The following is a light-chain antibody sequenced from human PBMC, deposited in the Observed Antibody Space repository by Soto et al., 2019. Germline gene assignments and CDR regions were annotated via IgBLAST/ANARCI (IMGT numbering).Light chain of an antibody. CDR1: SSDIGASNY. J-gene: IGLJ1*01. V-gene: IGLV2-14*03. CDR3: SSYTTLSTLGV. Sequence: QSALTQPASVSGSPGQSITISCTGTSSDIGASNYVSWYQQRPGKAPKLMIYDVSNRPSGVSNRFSGSKSGNTASLTISGLQDEDEADYYCSSYTTLSTLGVFGSGTKLTVL. CDR2: DVS.